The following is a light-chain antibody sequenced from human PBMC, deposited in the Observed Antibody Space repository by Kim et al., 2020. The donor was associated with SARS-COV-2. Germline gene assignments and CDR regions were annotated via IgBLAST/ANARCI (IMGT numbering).Light chain of an antibody. CDR1: QSVSSY. Sequence: DIQMTQSPSSLSASVGDRVTIKCRASQSVSSYLNWYQQKPGKAPNLLIYAASNLQSGVPSRFSGSGSETDFTLTISSLQPEDFATYYCQQTYSILSFGQGTKLEI. CDR2: AAS. CDR3: QQTYSILS. J-gene: IGKJ2*03. V-gene: IGKV1-39*01.